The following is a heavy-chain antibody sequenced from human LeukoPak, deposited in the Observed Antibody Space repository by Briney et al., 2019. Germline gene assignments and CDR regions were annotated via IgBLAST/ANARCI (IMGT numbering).Heavy chain of an antibody. Sequence: SEALSLTCAVYGGSFSGYHWTWIRQSPGKGLEWIGDINPSGSTYYNPSLKSRLTISVDTSKNQFSLKLRSVTAADTAVYYCARGRHDITMIVVVMTSVSYYLDVWGKGTTVTVS. CDR2: INPSGST. CDR3: ARGRHDITMIVVVMTSVSYYLDV. J-gene: IGHJ6*03. D-gene: IGHD3-22*01. V-gene: IGHV4-34*01. CDR1: GGSFSGYH.